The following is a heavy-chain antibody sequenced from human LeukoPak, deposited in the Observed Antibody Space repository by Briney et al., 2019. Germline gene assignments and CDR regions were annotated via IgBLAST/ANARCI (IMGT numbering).Heavy chain of an antibody. CDR2: IIPIFGTA. CDR1: GGTFSSYA. D-gene: IGHD1-1*01. Sequence: ASVKVSCKASGGTFSSYAISWVRQAPGQGLEWMGRIIPIFGTANYAQKFQGRVTITTDESTSTAYMELSSLRSEDTAVYYCARDWNPPSDSHAFDIWGQGTMVTVSS. J-gene: IGHJ3*02. V-gene: IGHV1-69*05. CDR3: ARDWNPPSDSHAFDI.